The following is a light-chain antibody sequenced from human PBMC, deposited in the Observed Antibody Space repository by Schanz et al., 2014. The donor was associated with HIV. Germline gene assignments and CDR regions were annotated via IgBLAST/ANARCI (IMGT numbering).Light chain of an antibody. J-gene: IGKJ2*01. CDR2: EAS. Sequence: DIQMTQSPSILYASVGDRITITCRASQSISDSLAWYQQKPGKAPNLLISEASILESGVPSRFSGSGSGTEFTLTISSLQPDDFATYYCQQCVTYPYTFGQGTKLDIK. V-gene: IGKV1-5*03. CDR1: QSISDS. CDR3: QQCVTYPYT.